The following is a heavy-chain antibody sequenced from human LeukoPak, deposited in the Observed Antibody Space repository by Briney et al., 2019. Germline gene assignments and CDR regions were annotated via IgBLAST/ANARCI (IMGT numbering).Heavy chain of an antibody. CDR1: GYTFTSYY. J-gene: IGHJ4*02. D-gene: IGHD4-17*01. V-gene: IGHV1-46*01. CDR2: INPSGGST. CDR3: ARGGRATVTPEAGFDY. Sequence: ASVKVSCKASGYTFTSYYMHWVRQAPGQGLEWMGIINPSGGSTSYAQKFQGRVTMTRDMSTSTVYMELSSLRSEDTAVYYCARGGRATVTPEAGFDYWGQGTLVTVSS.